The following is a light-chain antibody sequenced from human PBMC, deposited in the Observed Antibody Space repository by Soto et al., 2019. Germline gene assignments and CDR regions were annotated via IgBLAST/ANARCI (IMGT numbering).Light chain of an antibody. CDR3: QQRSNWPL. Sequence: EIVLTQSPATLSLSPGERATLSCRASQSVSRYLAWYQQQPGQAPRLLIYDASNKATGIPARFSGSWSGTDFTRTISSLDPEYVAVYYCQQRSNWPLFGEGTRLEIK. V-gene: IGKV3-11*01. CDR2: DAS. CDR1: QSVSRY. J-gene: IGKJ5*01.